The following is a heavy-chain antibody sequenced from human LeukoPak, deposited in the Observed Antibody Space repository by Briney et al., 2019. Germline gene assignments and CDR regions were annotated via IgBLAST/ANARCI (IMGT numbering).Heavy chain of an antibody. CDR2: ISGSGGST. Sequence: QTGGSLRLSCAASGFTFSSYAMSWVRQAPGKGLERVSAISGSGGSTYYADSVKGRFTISRDNSKNTLYLQMNSLRAEDTAVYYCAKDPWIQLWLHGWFDPWGQGTLVTVSS. V-gene: IGHV3-23*01. D-gene: IGHD5-18*01. J-gene: IGHJ5*02. CDR1: GFTFSSYA. CDR3: AKDPWIQLWLHGWFDP.